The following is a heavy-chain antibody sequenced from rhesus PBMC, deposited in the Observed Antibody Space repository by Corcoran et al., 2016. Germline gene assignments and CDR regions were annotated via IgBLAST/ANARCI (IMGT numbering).Heavy chain of an antibody. Sequence: QVQLQESGPGLVKPSQTLSLTCSISGDSVSRTSAPLHWIRQSPSRGLEWLGRTYYRSKWYNDYAQSVQNRITINPDTSKNQFSLQLNSVTPEDMAVYYCGRDGQYFEFWGQGALVTVSS. CDR1: GDSVSRTSAP. D-gene: IGHD6-13*01. J-gene: IGHJ1*01. CDR2: TYYRSKWYN. CDR3: GRDGQYFEF. V-gene: IGHV6-1*01.